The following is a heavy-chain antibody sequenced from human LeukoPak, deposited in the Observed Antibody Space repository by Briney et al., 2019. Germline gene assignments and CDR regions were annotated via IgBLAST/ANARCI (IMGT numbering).Heavy chain of an antibody. Sequence: GGSLRLSCAASGFRFSDYYMGWIRQAPGKGLEWVSYISRSGDTTYHADSAKGRFTISRDNAKNSLYLQMNSLRVEDTAVYYCVKEYFGKLDPWGQGALVTVSS. CDR3: VKEYFGKLDP. D-gene: IGHD3-10*01. CDR1: GFRFSDYY. CDR2: ISRSGDTT. V-gene: IGHV3-11*04. J-gene: IGHJ5*02.